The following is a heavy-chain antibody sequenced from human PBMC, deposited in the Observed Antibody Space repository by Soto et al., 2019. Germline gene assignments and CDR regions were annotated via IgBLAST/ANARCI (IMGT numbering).Heavy chain of an antibody. CDR2: ISGDGINK. CDR3: GRRLTPSGTAVGY. D-gene: IGHD3-10*01. V-gene: IGHV3-30-3*01. Sequence: QVQLVESGGGVVQPGRSLRLSCSASGFTFSDYAINWVRQAPGKGLEWVASISGDGINKYIADSVKGRFIISRDNSKNTVLLKMSSLGPEDTAVYFGGRRLTPSGTAVGYWGQGTLVTVSS. CDR1: GFTFSDYA. J-gene: IGHJ4*02.